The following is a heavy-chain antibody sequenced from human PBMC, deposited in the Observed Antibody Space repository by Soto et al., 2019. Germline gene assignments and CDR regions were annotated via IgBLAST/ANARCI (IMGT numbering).Heavy chain of an antibody. Sequence: EVPLVESGGGLVQPGGSLKLSCAASGFTFSGSAMHWVRQASGKGLEWVGRIRSKANSYATAYAASVKGRFTISRDDSKNTAYLQMNSLKTEDTAVYYCTRTGGPVIVGAHYGMDVWGQGTTVTVSS. CDR1: GFTFSGSA. CDR2: IRSKANSYAT. J-gene: IGHJ6*02. D-gene: IGHD1-26*01. V-gene: IGHV3-73*02. CDR3: TRTGGPVIVGAHYGMDV.